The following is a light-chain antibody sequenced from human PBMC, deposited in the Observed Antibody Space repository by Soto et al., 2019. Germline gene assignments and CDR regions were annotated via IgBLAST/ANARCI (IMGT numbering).Light chain of an antibody. J-gene: IGLJ1*01. Sequence: QSVLTQPPSASGSPGQSVAISCTGTSSDVGGYNYVSWYQQHPGKAPKLMIYEVNKRPSGVPDRFSGSKSGNTASLTVSGLQAEDEADYYCAAWDGSLKGYVFGTGTKLTVL. CDR2: EVN. CDR3: AAWDGSLKGYV. CDR1: SSDVGGYNY. V-gene: IGLV2-8*01.